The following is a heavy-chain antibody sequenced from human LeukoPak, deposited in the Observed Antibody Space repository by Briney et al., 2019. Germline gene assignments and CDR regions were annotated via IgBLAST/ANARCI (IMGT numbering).Heavy chain of an antibody. J-gene: IGHJ3*02. V-gene: IGHV3-48*03. Sequence: GGSLRLSCAASGFTFSSYEMNWVRQAPGKGLGWVSYISSSGSTIYYADSVKGRFTISRDNAKNSLYLQMTSLRAEDTAVYYCARETDYYDSTGAFDIWGQGTMVTVSS. CDR1: GFTFSSYE. CDR3: ARETDYYDSTGAFDI. D-gene: IGHD3-22*01. CDR2: ISSSGSTI.